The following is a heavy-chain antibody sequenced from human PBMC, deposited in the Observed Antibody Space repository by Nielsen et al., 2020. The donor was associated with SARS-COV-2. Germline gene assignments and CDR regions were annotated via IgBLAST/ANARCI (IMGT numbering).Heavy chain of an antibody. CDR3: AKANSGYTYFDY. CDR2: ISGSGGGT. J-gene: IGHJ4*02. D-gene: IGHD3-22*01. CDR1: GFTFSSYA. Sequence: GESLKISCAASGFTFSSYAMSWVRQAPGKGLEWVPTISGSGGGTYYADSVKGRFSISRDNSKNMLYLQMNSLRAEDTALYYCAKANSGYTYFDYWGQGTLVTVSS. V-gene: IGHV3-23*01.